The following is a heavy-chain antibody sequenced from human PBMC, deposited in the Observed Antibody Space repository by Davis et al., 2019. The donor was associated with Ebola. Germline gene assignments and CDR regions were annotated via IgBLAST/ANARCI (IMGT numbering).Heavy chain of an antibody. CDR1: GFVFSSYV. Sequence: GGSLRLSCAASGFVFSSYVMSWVRRAPGKGLEWVSTLGLSADTYYADSVKGRFTISRDNSKNTLHLQMNSLRVEDTAIYYCAKDTTNVWFDVWGQGTIVTVSS. J-gene: IGHJ3*01. D-gene: IGHD1-26*01. CDR2: LGLSADT. V-gene: IGHV3-23*01. CDR3: AKDTTNVWFDV.